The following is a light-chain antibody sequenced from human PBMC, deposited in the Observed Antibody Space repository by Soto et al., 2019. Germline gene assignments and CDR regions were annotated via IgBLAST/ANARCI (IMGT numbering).Light chain of an antibody. CDR3: LQDYIYPLT. CDR2: AAY. Sequence: AIQMTQSPSSLSASVGDSVTITCRASQGIRNDLGWYQQKPGKAPKLLIYAAYILESGVPSRFSGSGSGTDFTLTISSLQPEDFATYYCLQDYIYPLTFGGGTKVEI. V-gene: IGKV1-6*01. J-gene: IGKJ4*01. CDR1: QGIRND.